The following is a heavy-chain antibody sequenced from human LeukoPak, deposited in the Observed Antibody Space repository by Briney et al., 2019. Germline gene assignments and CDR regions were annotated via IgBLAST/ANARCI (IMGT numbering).Heavy chain of an antibody. CDR1: GFTFSDYY. CDR2: ISSSGSTI. V-gene: IGHV3-11*01. CDR3: ARAETWIQPYYFDY. D-gene: IGHD5-18*01. Sequence: GGSLRLSCAASGFTFSDYYMSWIRQAPGKGLEWVSYISSSGSTIYYADSVKGRFTISRDNAKNSLYLQMNSLRAEDTAVYYCARAETWIQPYYFDYWGQGTLVTVSS. J-gene: IGHJ4*02.